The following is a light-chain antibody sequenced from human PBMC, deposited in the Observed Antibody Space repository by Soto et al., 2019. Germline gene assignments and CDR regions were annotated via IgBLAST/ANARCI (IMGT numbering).Light chain of an antibody. CDR2: GAS. J-gene: IGKJ5*01. V-gene: IGKV3-15*01. Sequence: EIVLTHSPSTLSLSPGERATLSCRATYSVSSNYLAWYQQKPGQAPRLVIYGASTRATGIPARFSGGGSGTEFTLTISSLQSEDFAVYYCQQYNSWPPITFGQGTRLEIK. CDR1: YSVSSNY. CDR3: QQYNSWPPIT.